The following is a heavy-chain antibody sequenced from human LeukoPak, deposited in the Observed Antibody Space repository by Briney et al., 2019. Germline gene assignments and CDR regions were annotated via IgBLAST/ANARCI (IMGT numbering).Heavy chain of an antibody. CDR3: AKDIDYGGAN. CDR1: GFTLSNYG. Sequence: GRSLRLPCEASGFTLSNYGMHWVRQAPGKGLEWVALISYDGNNKYYSDSMKGRFTISRDNSKNTLYLQMNSLRAEDTAVYYCAKDIDYGGANWGQGTLVIVSS. CDR2: ISYDGNNK. J-gene: IGHJ4*02. V-gene: IGHV3-30*18. D-gene: IGHD4-23*01.